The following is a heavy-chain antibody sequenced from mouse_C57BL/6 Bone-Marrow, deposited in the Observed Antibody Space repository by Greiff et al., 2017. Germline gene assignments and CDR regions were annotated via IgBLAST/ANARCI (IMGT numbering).Heavy chain of an antibody. CDR2: INYDGSST. D-gene: IGHD2-4*01. CDR1: GFTFSDYY. V-gene: IGHV5-16*01. CDR3: ARDDDSLAMDD. J-gene: IGHJ4*01. Sequence: EVKLVESEGGLVQPGSSMKLSCTASGFTFSDYYMAWVRQVPEKGLEWVANINYDGSSTYYLDSLKSRFIISRDNAKNILYLQMSSLKSEDTATYYCARDDDSLAMDDGGQGTSVTVSS.